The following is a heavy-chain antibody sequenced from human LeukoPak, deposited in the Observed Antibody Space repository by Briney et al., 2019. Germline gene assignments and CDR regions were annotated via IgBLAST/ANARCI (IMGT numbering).Heavy chain of an antibody. V-gene: IGHV3-23*01. CDR1: GFTFSSYA. CDR3: AREGYYGSGSPPSLYFDY. J-gene: IGHJ4*02. D-gene: IGHD3-10*01. Sequence: PGGSLRLSCAASGFTFSSYAMNWVRQAPGKGLEWVSAISGSGISTYYADSVKGRFTISRDNSRSTLYLQMNSLRPEDTAIYYCAREGYYGSGSPPSLYFDYWGQGTLVTVSS. CDR2: ISGSGIST.